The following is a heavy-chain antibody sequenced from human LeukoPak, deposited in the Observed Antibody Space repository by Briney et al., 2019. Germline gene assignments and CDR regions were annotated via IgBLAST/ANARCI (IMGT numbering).Heavy chain of an antibody. Sequence: ASVKVSCKASGYTFTGYYMHWVRQAPGQGLEWMGWINPNSGGTNYAQKFQGRVTMTRDTSISTAYMELSRLRSDDTAVYYCARVTYYYGSGIRYWGQGTLVTVSS. CDR3: ARVTYYYGSGIRY. D-gene: IGHD3-10*01. J-gene: IGHJ4*02. CDR1: GYTFTGYY. CDR2: INPNSGGT. V-gene: IGHV1-2*02.